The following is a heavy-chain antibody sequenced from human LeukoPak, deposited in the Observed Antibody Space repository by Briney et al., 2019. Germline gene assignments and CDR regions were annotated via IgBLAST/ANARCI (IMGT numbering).Heavy chain of an antibody. V-gene: IGHV3-23*01. Sequence: PGGSLRLSCAASGFTFSSYAMSWVRQAPGKGLEWVSAISGSGGSTYYADSVKGRFTISRDNSKNTLYLQMNSLRAEDTAVYYCAKDSTPIIGYSSSPNWFDPWGQGTLVTVSS. CDR3: AKDSTPIIGYSSSPNWFDP. J-gene: IGHJ5*02. CDR1: GFTFSSYA. CDR2: ISGSGGST. D-gene: IGHD6-6*01.